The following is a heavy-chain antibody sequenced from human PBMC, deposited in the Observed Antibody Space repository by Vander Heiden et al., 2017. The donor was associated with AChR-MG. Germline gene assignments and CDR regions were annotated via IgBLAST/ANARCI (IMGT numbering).Heavy chain of an antibody. Sequence: VQLVQSGAEVKKPRSSVKVSCKASGGTFSSSGISWVRQAHGQGLEWMGGIIPIFDKATYAQKFQGKGTITADESTSTAYMEVSSLRSEDRALYYCARGPAGGGYSGSYYLDYWGQGTLVTVSS. J-gene: IGHJ4*02. V-gene: IGHV1-69*01. CDR3: ARGPAGGGYSGSYYLDY. D-gene: IGHD1-26*01. CDR2: IIPIFDKA. CDR1: GGTFSSSG.